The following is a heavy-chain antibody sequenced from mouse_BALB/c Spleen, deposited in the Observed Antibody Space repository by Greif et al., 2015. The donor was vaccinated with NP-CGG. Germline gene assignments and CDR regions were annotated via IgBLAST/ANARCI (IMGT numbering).Heavy chain of an antibody. J-gene: IGHJ3*01. V-gene: IGHV5-4*02. D-gene: IGHD1-2*01. Sequence: EVQVVESGGGLVKPGGSLKLSCAASGFTFSDYYMYWVRQTPEKRLEWVATISDGGSYTYYPDSVKGRFTISRDNAKNNLYLQMSSLKSEDTAMYYCARDLWTTATAYWGQGTLVTVSA. CDR3: ARDLWTTATAY. CDR2: ISDGGSYT. CDR1: GFTFSDYY.